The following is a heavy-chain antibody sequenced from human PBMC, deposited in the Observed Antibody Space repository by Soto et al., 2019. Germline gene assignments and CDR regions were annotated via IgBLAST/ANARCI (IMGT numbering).Heavy chain of an antibody. J-gene: IGHJ6*02. Sequence: PSVKVSCKASGGTFSSYAISWVRQAPGQGLEWMGGIIPIFGTANYAQKFQGRVTITADKSTSTAYMELSSLRSEDTAVYYCARADYGGNSYYYYGMDVWGQGTTVTVSS. CDR2: IIPIFGTA. CDR3: ARADYGGNSYYYYGMDV. CDR1: GGTFSSYA. D-gene: IGHD4-17*01. V-gene: IGHV1-69*06.